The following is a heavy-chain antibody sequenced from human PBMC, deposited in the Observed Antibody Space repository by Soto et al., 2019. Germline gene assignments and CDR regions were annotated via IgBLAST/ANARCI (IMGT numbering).Heavy chain of an antibody. CDR2: ISSSSSYI. V-gene: IGHV3-21*01. J-gene: IGHJ6*03. Sequence: GGSLRLSCAASGFTFSSYSMNWVRQAPGKGLEWVSSISSSSSYIYYADSVKDRFTISRDNAKNSLYLQMNSLRAEDTAVYYCARAGEPAPYYDFWSGYYYYYYYYMDVWGKGTTVTVSS. D-gene: IGHD3-3*01. CDR1: GFTFSSYS. CDR3: ARAGEPAPYYDFWSGYYYYYYYYMDV.